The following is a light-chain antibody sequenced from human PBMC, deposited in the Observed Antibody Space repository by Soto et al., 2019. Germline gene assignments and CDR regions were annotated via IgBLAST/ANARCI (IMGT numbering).Light chain of an antibody. J-gene: IGKJ1*01. CDR2: DAS. CDR1: QSVSSN. V-gene: IGKV3-15*01. Sequence: EIVMTQSPATMSASPGERATLSCRASQSVSSNLAWYQQKPGQAPRLLIYDASTMATGIPARFSGSGSGTEFTLTISSLQSEDFGVYYCQQYNNWSWTFGQGTKVEIK. CDR3: QQYNNWSWT.